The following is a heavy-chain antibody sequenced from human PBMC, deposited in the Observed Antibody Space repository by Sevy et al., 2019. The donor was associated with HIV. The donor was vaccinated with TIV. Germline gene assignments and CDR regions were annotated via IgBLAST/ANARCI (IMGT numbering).Heavy chain of an antibody. CDR3: VGQHELGKLDN. J-gene: IGHJ4*02. V-gene: IGHV3-64D*06. CDR2: ISQYGHKT. D-gene: IGHD6-13*01. Sequence: GESLKISCSASGFTFSDYSMHWVRQAPGKGLEYISSISQYGHKTYYADSKKGKFTISRDNSRDTLFLQIHSLRSEDTAVYYCVGQHELGKLDNWGQGTLVTVSS. CDR1: GFTFSDYS.